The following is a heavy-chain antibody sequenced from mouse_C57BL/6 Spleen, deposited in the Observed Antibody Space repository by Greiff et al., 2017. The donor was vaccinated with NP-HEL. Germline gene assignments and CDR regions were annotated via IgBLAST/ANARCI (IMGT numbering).Heavy chain of an antibody. D-gene: IGHD2-4*01. Sequence: QVQLKESGTELVKPGASVKLSCKASGYTFTSYWMHWVKQRPGQGLEWIGNINPSNGGTNYNEKFKSKATLTVDKSSSTAYMQLSSLTSEDSAVYYCARSGGLYYDYPAWFAYWGQGTLVTVSA. CDR1: GYTFTSYW. J-gene: IGHJ3*01. V-gene: IGHV1-53*01. CDR2: INPSNGGT. CDR3: ARSGGLYYDYPAWFAY.